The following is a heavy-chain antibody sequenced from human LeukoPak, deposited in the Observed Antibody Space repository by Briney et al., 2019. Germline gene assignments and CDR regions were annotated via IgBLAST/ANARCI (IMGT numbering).Heavy chain of an antibody. CDR1: GFTFSSYA. Sequence: QTGGSLRLSCAASGFTFSSYAMHWVRQAPGKGLEWVAVISYDGSNKYYADSVKGRFTISRDNSKNTLYLQMNSLRAEDTAVYYCARVEGRLAVAGIDYWGQGTLVTVSS. J-gene: IGHJ4*02. D-gene: IGHD6-19*01. CDR3: ARVEGRLAVAGIDY. V-gene: IGHV3-30-3*01. CDR2: ISYDGSNK.